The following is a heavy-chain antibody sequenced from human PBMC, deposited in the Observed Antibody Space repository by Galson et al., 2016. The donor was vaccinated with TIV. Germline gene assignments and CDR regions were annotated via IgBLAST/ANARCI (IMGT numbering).Heavy chain of an antibody. D-gene: IGHD3-22*01. CDR3: ARISGYYDSSGHYIPRSFDY. CDR1: GVSLNTDGMC. CDR2: IDWDDDK. J-gene: IGHJ4*02. V-gene: IGHV2-70*11. Sequence: PALVKPTQTLTLTCTVSGVSLNTDGMCVNWIRQPPGKALEWLARIDWDDDKSYTSSLKTRLTISKDTSKNQVVLTMTNMDPVDTATYYCARISGYYDSSGHYIPRSFDYWGQGTLVTVSS.